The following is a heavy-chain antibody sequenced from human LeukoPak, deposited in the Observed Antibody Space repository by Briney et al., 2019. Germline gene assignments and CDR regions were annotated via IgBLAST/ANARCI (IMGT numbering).Heavy chain of an antibody. J-gene: IGHJ5*02. CDR1: GFTFSSYS. CDR3: ARVNRITIFGVVINWFDP. V-gene: IGHV3-21*01. D-gene: IGHD3-3*01. Sequence: GGSQRLSCAASGFTFSSYSMNWVRQAPGKGLEWVSSISSSSSYIYYADSVKGRFTISRDNAKNSLYLQMNSLRAEDTAVYYCARVNRITIFGVVINWFDPWGQGTLVTVSS. CDR2: ISSSSSYI.